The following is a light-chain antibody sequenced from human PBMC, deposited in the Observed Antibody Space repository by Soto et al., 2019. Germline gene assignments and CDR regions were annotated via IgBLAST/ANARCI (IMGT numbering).Light chain of an antibody. CDR3: QHYANLPLT. V-gene: IGKV1-33*01. J-gene: IGKJ4*01. CDR1: HDITIY. Sequence: DIQMTQSPSSLSASVEDRVTITCQASHDITIYLNWYQQRPGKAPKLLIYDASNLEAGVPSRFSGSGSGTDFTFTINSLQPEDIATYYCQHYANLPLTFGGGTKVEIK. CDR2: DAS.